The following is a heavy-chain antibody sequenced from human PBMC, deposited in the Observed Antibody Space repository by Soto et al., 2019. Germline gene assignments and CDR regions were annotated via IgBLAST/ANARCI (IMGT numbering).Heavy chain of an antibody. Sequence: QVQLVESGGGVVQPGRSLRLSCAASGFTFSSYGMHWVRQAPGKGLEWVAVISYDGSNKYYADSVKGRFTISRDNSKNTLYLQMNSLRAEDTAVYYCAKVGNCGSGSNWGQGTLVTVSS. V-gene: IGHV3-30*18. D-gene: IGHD3-10*01. CDR1: GFTFSSYG. CDR2: ISYDGSNK. J-gene: IGHJ4*02. CDR3: AKVGNCGSGSN.